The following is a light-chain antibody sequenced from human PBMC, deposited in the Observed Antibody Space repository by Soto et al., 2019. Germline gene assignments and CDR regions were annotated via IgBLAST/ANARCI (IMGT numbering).Light chain of an antibody. V-gene: IGKV3-20*01. CDR1: QSVSSSY. Sequence: EIVLTQSPATLSFSPVERSTLSFMASQSVSSSYLAWYQQKPGQAPRLLIYGASSRATGIPDRFSGSGSGTDFTLTISRLEPEDFAVYYCQQYGSSPPWTFGQGTKVDIK. CDR2: GAS. J-gene: IGKJ1*01. CDR3: QQYGSSPPWT.